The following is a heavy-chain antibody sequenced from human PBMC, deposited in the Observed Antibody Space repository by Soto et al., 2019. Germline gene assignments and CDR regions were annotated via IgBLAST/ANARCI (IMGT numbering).Heavy chain of an antibody. CDR3: AGIGGYSYGPGAFDI. Sequence: PGGSLRLSCAASGFTFSSYWMGWVRQAPGKGLEWVANIKQDGSEKYYVDSVKGRFTISRDNAKNSLYLQMNSLRAEDTAVYYCAGIGGYSYGPGAFDIWGQGTRVTV. CDR2: IKQDGSEK. J-gene: IGHJ3*02. CDR1: GFTFSSYW. V-gene: IGHV3-7*01. D-gene: IGHD5-18*01.